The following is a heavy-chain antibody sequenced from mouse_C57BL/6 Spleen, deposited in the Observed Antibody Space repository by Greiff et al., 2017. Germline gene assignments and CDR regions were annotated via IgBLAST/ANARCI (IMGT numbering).Heavy chain of an antibody. CDR1: GYTFTDYN. Sequence: EVQLQQSGPELVKPGASVKMSCKASGYTFTDYNMHWVKQSHGKSLEWIGYINPNNGGTSYTQKFKGKATLTVNKSSSTAYMELRSLTSGDSAVYYCARTPTGIDYWGQGTTLTVSS. D-gene: IGHD4-1*02. CDR2: INPNNGGT. V-gene: IGHV1-22*01. J-gene: IGHJ2*01. CDR3: ARTPTGIDY.